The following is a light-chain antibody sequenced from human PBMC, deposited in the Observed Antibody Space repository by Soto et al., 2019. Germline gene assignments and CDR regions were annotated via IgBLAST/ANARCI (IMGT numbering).Light chain of an antibody. V-gene: IGLV2-18*01. CDR2: EVS. CDR3: SLYTSSSTVV. J-gene: IGLJ2*01. Sequence: QSALTQPPSVSGSPGQSVTISCTGTSSDVGSYNRVSWYQQPPGTAPKLMIYEVSNRPSGVPDRFSGSKSDNTASLTISGLQAEDGADYYCSLYTSSSTVVFGGGTKLTVL. CDR1: SSDVGSYNR.